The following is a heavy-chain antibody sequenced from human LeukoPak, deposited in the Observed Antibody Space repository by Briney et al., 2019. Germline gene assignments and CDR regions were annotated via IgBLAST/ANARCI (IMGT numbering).Heavy chain of an antibody. CDR2: ISGSGSYM. CDR1: GFTFSSYA. D-gene: IGHD3-10*02. J-gene: IGHJ4*02. V-gene: IGHV3-21*01. Sequence: NPGGSLRLSCAASGFTFSSYAMIWVRQAPGKGLEWVSSISGSGSYMYYVDSLKGRFTISRDNAKNSLYLQINSLAAEDTAVYYCATEGAVTVRAFDYWGQGTLVTVSS. CDR3: ATEGAVTVRAFDY.